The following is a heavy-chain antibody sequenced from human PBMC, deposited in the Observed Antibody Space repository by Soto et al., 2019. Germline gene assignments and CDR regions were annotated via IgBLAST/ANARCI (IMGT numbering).Heavy chain of an antibody. Sequence: PSETLSLTCAVYGGSFSGYYWSWIRQPPGKGLEWIGEINHSGSTNYNPSLKSRVTISVDTSKNQFSLKLSSVTAADTAVYYCARTPMVRGVIIYCGMDVWGQGTAVTVSS. CDR2: INHSGST. CDR3: ARTPMVRGVIIYCGMDV. V-gene: IGHV4-34*01. J-gene: IGHJ6*02. CDR1: GGSFSGYY. D-gene: IGHD3-10*01.